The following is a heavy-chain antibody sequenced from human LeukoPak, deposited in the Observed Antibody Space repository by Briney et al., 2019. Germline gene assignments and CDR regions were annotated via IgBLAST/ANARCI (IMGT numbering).Heavy chain of an antibody. CDR2: IYYSGST. V-gene: IGHV4-59*01. D-gene: IGHD6-13*01. J-gene: IGHJ4*02. CDR1: GGSISSYY. CDR3: ARVAGTGIDY. Sequence: SETLSLTCTVSGGSISSYYWSWIRQPPGKGLEWIGYIYYSGSTNYNPSLKSRVTISVDTSKNQFSLKLSSVTAADTAVYYCARVAGTGIDYWGQGTLVTVSS.